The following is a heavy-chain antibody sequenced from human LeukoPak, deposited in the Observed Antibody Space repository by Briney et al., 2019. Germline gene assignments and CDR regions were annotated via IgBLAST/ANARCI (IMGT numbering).Heavy chain of an antibody. CDR1: GGSISSGGYY. Sequence: PSETLSLTCTVSGGSISSGGYYWSWIRQHPGKGLEWIGYIYYSGSTYYNPSLKSRVTISVDTSKNQFSLKLSSVTAADTAVYYCARETRPYYDFWSAIPGHAFDIWGQGTMVTVSS. D-gene: IGHD3-3*01. V-gene: IGHV4-31*03. CDR3: ARETRPYYDFWSAIPGHAFDI. CDR2: IYYSGST. J-gene: IGHJ3*02.